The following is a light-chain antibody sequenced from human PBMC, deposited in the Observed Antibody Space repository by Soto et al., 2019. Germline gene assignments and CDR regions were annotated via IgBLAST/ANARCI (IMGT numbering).Light chain of an antibody. J-gene: IGKJ2*01. CDR1: QSVLYSSNNKNY. V-gene: IGKV4-1*01. CDR3: QQYYSTPFT. Sequence: DIVMTQSPDSLAVSLGERATINCKSSQSVLYSSNNKNYLAWYQQKPGQPPKLLLYWASTRESGVPDRFSGNGSGTDFTLTISSLQAEDVAVYYCQQYYSTPFTFGQGTKLEIK. CDR2: WAS.